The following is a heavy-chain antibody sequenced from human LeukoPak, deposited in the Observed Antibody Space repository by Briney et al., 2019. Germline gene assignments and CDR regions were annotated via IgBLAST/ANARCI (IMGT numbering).Heavy chain of an antibody. CDR1: GFTFSSYA. Sequence: GGSLILSCAASGFTFSSYAMHWVRQAPGKGLEYVSAISSNGGSTYYANSVKGRFTISRDNSKNTLYLQMGSLRAEDMAVYYCASPGAYYWGQGTLVTGS. J-gene: IGHJ4*02. CDR3: ASPGAYY. V-gene: IGHV3-64*01. CDR2: ISSNGGST.